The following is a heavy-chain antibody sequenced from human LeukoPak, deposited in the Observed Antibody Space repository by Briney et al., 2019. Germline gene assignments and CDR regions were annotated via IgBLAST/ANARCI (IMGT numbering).Heavy chain of an antibody. CDR1: GYTFTSYG. Sequence: ASVKVSCKASGYTFTSYGISWVRQAPGQGLEWMGWISAYNGNTNYAQKLQGRVTMTTDTSTSTAYMELRSPRSDDTAVYYCARDLPIVGATSWFDPWGQGTLVTVSS. V-gene: IGHV1-18*01. CDR2: ISAYNGNT. CDR3: ARDLPIVGATSWFDP. J-gene: IGHJ5*02. D-gene: IGHD1-26*01.